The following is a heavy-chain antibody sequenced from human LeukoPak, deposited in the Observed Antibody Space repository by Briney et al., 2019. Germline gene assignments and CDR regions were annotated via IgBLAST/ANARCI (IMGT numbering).Heavy chain of an antibody. D-gene: IGHD2-2*01. Sequence: PSETLSLTCNVSGISISDGRYYWAWIRQRPGRGLEWIGYNYYSGSAKYNPSLKSRLTISIDTPENQFSLHLSSVTAADTAMYYCATPYCSSLSCLDVFNIWGQGRMVTVSS. CDR3: ATPYCSSLSCLDVFNI. CDR2: NYYSGSA. J-gene: IGHJ3*02. CDR1: GISISDGRYY. V-gene: IGHV4-31*03.